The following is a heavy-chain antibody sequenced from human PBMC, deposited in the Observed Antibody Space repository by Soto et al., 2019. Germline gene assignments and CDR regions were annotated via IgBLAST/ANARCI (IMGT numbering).Heavy chain of an antibody. J-gene: IGHJ6*02. V-gene: IGHV3-33*01. Sequence: QVQLVESGGGVVQPGRSLRLSCAASGFTFSSYGMHWVRQAPGKGLEWVAVIWYDGSNKYYADSVKGRFTISRDNSKNPLYLQMNSLRAADTAVYYCARDKDTAMVTSYYYGMDVWGQGTTVTVSS. CDR3: ARDKDTAMVTSYYYGMDV. D-gene: IGHD5-18*01. CDR1: GFTFSSYG. CDR2: IWYDGSNK.